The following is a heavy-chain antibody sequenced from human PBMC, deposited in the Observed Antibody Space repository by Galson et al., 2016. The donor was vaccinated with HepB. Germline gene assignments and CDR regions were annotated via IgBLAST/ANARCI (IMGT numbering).Heavy chain of an antibody. D-gene: IGHD3-16*01. J-gene: IGHJ3*02. Sequence: SVKVSCKASGYTFTNYGITWVRQAPGQGLQWLGWISVYSGDTVYAQNLQGRVTVTTDTSTSTAYMELRRLRSDDTALDYCSRATWGTYGRLDIWGQGTMVTVSS. V-gene: IGHV1-18*01. CDR2: ISVYSGDT. CDR3: SRATWGTYGRLDI. CDR1: GYTFTNYG.